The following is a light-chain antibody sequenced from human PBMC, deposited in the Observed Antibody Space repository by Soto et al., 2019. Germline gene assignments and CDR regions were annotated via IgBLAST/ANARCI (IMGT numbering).Light chain of an antibody. J-gene: IGKJ4*01. V-gene: IGKV3-20*01. Sequence: VWPPSPGTLSLCPGASAAISCRLTRPVSSNFLAWYQQKPGQAPRLLIYGASSRATGIPDRFSGSGSGTEFTLTISSLQPEDFAAYYCQQLYSFPLTFGGGTKVDIK. CDR1: RPVSSNF. CDR2: GAS. CDR3: QQLYSFPLT.